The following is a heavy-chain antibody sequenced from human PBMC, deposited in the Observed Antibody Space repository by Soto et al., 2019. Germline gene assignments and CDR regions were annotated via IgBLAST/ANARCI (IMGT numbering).Heavy chain of an antibody. V-gene: IGHV4-31*03. CDR2: IHDSGNT. CDR1: GGSVSSGGYY. D-gene: IGHD3-22*01. CDR3: ARGRGSAYYFDY. Sequence: QVQLQESGPGLVKPSQTLSLTCTVSGGSVSSGGYYWSWIRQHPAMGLEWIGYIHDSGNTGYNPSLSSRITISLDTSQNQFSLHLSSVTAADTAVYYCARGRGSAYYFDYWGQGTLVTVSS. J-gene: IGHJ4*02.